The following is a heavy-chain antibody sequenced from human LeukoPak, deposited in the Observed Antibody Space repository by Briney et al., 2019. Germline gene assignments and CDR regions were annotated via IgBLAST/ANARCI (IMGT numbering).Heavy chain of an antibody. CDR2: IIPIFGTA. Sequence: SVKVSCKASGYTFTSYDINWVRQAPGQGLEWMGGIIPIFGTANYAQKFQGRVTITADESTSTAYMELSSLRSEDTAVYYCARVMSAWGQGTLVTVSS. D-gene: IGHD2-8*01. V-gene: IGHV1-69*13. J-gene: IGHJ4*02. CDR3: ARVMSA. CDR1: GYTFTSYD.